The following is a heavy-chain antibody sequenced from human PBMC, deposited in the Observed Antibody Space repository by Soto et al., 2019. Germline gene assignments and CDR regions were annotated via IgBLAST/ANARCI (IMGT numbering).Heavy chain of an antibody. V-gene: IGHV4-34*01. Sequence: SETLSLTCAVYGGSFSGYYWSWIRQPPGKGLEWIGEINHSGSTNYNPSLKSRVTISVDTSKNQFSLKLSSVTGADTDVYYCARSSRPYYHYYLDGWGKGTTVTVSS. CDR2: INHSGST. CDR1: GGSFSGYY. D-gene: IGHD6-13*01. J-gene: IGHJ6*03. CDR3: ARSSRPYYHYYLDG.